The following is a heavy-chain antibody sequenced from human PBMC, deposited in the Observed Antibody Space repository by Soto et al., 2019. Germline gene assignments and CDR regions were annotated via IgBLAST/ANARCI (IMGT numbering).Heavy chain of an antibody. CDR2: INPNTGRT. Sequence: QVQLAQSGAEVKKPGASVKVSCTASGYSFTGYYIHWVRQAPGEGLEWMGWINPNTGRTIYAQKVQGRVTMTRDTSITTAYRELSGLTSDDTAVYYCASSTPSVGLVRSFDYWGQGTLVTVSS. CDR1: GYSFTGYY. D-gene: IGHD3-9*01. CDR3: ASSTPSVGLVRSFDY. J-gene: IGHJ4*02. V-gene: IGHV1-2*02.